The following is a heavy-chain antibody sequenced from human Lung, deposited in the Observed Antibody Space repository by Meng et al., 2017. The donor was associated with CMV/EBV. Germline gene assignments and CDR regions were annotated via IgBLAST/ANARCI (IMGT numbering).Heavy chain of an antibody. J-gene: IGHJ3*02. V-gene: IGHV1-2*02. D-gene: IGHD3-3*01. CDR2: ISPNNGAT. CDR1: GYTFTDYR. CDR3: ASKMYYDFWSAYRGTEGVDPFNI. Sequence: ASVKVSCKASGYTFTDYRMHWVRQAPGQGLEWMGWISPNNGATNYAQKFQGRVTMTRDTSTNTAYMELNRLTYDDTAVYYCASKMYYDFWSAYRGTEGVDPFNIWGQGTLVTVSS.